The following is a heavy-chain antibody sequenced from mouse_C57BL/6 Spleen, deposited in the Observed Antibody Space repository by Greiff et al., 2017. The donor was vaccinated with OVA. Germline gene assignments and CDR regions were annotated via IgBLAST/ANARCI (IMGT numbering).Heavy chain of an antibody. V-gene: IGHV6-3*01. CDR3: TGTGRGYFDV. Sequence: EVHLVESGGGLVQPGGSMKLSCVASGFTFSNYWMNWVRQSPEKGLEWVAQIRLKSDNYATHYAESVKGRFTISRDESKSSVYLQMNNLRAEDTGIYYCTGTGRGYFDVWGTGTTVTVSS. J-gene: IGHJ1*03. D-gene: IGHD3-3*01. CDR1: GFTFSNYW. CDR2: IRLKSDNYAT.